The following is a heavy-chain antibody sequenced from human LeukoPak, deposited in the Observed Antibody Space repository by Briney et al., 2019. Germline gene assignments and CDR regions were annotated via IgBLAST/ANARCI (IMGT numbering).Heavy chain of an antibody. CDR1: GYTFTSYY. J-gene: IGHJ4*02. CDR2: INPSGGST. Sequence: ASVKVSCKASGYTFTSYYMHWVRQAPGQGLEWMGIINPSGGSTSYAQKFQGRVTMTRDTSTSTVYMELSSLRSEDTAVYYCAREMGDQVVVAATGDFDYWGQGTLVTVSS. CDR3: AREMGDQVVVAATGDFDY. V-gene: IGHV1-46*01. D-gene: IGHD2-15*01.